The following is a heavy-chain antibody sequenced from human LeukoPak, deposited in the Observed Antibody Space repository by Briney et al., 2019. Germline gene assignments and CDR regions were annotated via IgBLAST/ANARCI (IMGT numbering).Heavy chain of an antibody. CDR2: ISGSGGST. CDR3: AKREPEAIQLWLRDNWFDP. CDR1: GFTFSSYA. D-gene: IGHD5-18*01. Sequence: GGSLSLSCAASGFTFSSYAVSWVRQAPGKGLEWVSAISGSGGSTYYADSVKGRFTISRDNSKNTLYLQMNSLRAEDTAVYYCAKREPEAIQLWLRDNWFDPWGQGTLVTVSS. J-gene: IGHJ5*02. V-gene: IGHV3-23*01.